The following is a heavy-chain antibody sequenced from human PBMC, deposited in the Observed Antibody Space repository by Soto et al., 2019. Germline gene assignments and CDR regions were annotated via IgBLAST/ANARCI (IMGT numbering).Heavy chain of an antibody. D-gene: IGHD3-10*01. V-gene: IGHV1-8*01. Sequence: ASVKVSCKASGYTFTSYDINWVRQATGQGLEWMGWMNPNSGNTGYAQKFQGRVTMTRNTSISTAYMELSSLRSEDTGVYYCARRITMVRGGSVNYYYYGMDVWGQGTTVTVSS. CDR2: MNPNSGNT. CDR1: GYTFTSYD. CDR3: ARRITMVRGGSVNYYYYGMDV. J-gene: IGHJ6*02.